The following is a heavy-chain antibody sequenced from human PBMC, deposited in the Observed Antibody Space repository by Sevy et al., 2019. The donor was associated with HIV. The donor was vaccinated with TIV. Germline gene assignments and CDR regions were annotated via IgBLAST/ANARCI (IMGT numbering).Heavy chain of an antibody. CDR1: GFTFSSYS. CDR3: ARDPDVDTAMVVDY. J-gene: IGHJ4*02. CDR2: ISSSSSTI. D-gene: IGHD5-18*01. V-gene: IGHV3-48*02. Sequence: GGSLRLSCAASGFTFSSYSMNWVRQAPGKGLEWVSYISSSSSTIYYAYSVKGRFTISRDNAKNSLYLQMNSLRDEDTAVYYCARDPDVDTAMVVDYWGQGTLVTVSS.